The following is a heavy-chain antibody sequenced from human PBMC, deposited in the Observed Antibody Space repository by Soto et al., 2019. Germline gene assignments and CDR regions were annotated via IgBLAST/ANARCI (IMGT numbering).Heavy chain of an antibody. J-gene: IGHJ6*03. CDR1: GYTFTSYG. D-gene: IGHD4-4*01. CDR3: ARVEGTVTYYYYYYMDG. V-gene: IGHV1-18*01. CDR2: ISAYNGNT. Sequence: ASVKVSCKASGYTFTSYGISWVRQAPGQGLEWMGWISAYNGNTNYAQKLQGRVTMTTDTSTSTAYMELRSLRSDDTAVYYCARVEGTVTYYYYYYMDGRGKGTTVTVSS.